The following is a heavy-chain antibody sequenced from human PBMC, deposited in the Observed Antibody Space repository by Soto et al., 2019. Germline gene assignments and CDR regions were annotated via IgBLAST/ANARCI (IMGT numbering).Heavy chain of an antibody. D-gene: IGHD6-19*01. V-gene: IGHV3-33*01. CDR2: IWYDGSNK. CDR1: GFTFSSYG. J-gene: IGHJ5*02. CDR3: ARAGVVAGMGWFDP. Sequence: PGGSLRLSCAASGFTFSSYGMHWVRQAPGKGLEWVAVIWYDGSNKYYADSVKGRFTISRDNSKNTLYLQMNSLRAEDTAVYYCARAGVVAGMGWFDPWGQGTLVTVSS.